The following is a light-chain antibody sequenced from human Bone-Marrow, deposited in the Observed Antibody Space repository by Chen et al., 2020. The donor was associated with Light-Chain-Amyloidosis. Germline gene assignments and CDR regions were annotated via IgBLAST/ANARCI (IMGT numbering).Light chain of an antibody. V-gene: IGLV3-21*02. J-gene: IGLJ3*02. Sequence: SYVLTHPSSVSVAPGQTATIACGGNNIGSTSVPWYQQTPGPAPLLVVYDDTDRPSGIPERLAGSNSGNTATLTISRVEAGEEADYDGQGWDRSSDRPVFGGGTKLTVL. CDR2: DDT. CDR3: QGWDRSSDRPV. CDR1: NIGSTS.